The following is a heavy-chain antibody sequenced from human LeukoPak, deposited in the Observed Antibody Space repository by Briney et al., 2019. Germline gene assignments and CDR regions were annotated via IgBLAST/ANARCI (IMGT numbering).Heavy chain of an antibody. CDR2: IYYRGST. J-gene: IGHJ4*02. V-gene: IGHV4-59*01. D-gene: IGHD3-10*01. Sequence: PSQTLSLTCTVSGGSISSYYWSWIRQRPGKGLERSGYIYYRGSTNYNPSHKSRVNISVETSKNQFSLKVSSVTGADTAVYYCARSFGSGRSDEIDYWGQGTLVTVSS. CDR3: ARSFGSGRSDEIDY. CDR1: GGSISSYY.